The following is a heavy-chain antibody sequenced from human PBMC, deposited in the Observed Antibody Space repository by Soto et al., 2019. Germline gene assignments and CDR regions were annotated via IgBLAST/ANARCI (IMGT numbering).Heavy chain of an antibody. Sequence: QVQLVESGGGVVQPGRSLRLSGAASGFTFSSYAMHWVREAPGKGLEWVAVISYDGSNKYYADSVKGRFTISRDNSKNTLYLQMNSLRAEDTAVYYCARDRSPCSGGSCYTPLPWFDPWGQGTLVTVSS. D-gene: IGHD2-15*01. CDR2: ISYDGSNK. CDR3: ARDRSPCSGGSCYTPLPWFDP. J-gene: IGHJ5*02. CDR1: GFTFSSYA. V-gene: IGHV3-30-3*01.